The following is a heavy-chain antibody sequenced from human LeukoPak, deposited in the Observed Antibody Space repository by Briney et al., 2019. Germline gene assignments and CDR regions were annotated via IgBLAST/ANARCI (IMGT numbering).Heavy chain of an antibody. V-gene: IGHV1-2*02. CDR3: TRDQGPSGWYYYFDY. D-gene: IGHD6-19*01. J-gene: IGHJ4*02. Sequence: EASVTVSCKASGYTFTGYYIHWVRQAPGQGLEWMRWINPNSGGTNYAQMSQGRVTMTRDTTISTAYMELSRLRSDDTAVYYCTRDQGPSGWYYYFDYWGQGTLVTVSS. CDR2: INPNSGGT. CDR1: GYTFTGYY.